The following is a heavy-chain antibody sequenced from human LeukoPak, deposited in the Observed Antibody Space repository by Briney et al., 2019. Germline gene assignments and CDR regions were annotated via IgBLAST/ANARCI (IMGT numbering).Heavy chain of an antibody. CDR3: ARETYSGTQRGFDY. V-gene: IGHV4-30-4*01. CDR1: GGSIRSGDFY. J-gene: IGHJ4*02. CDR2: IYYSGST. Sequence: SETLSLTCTVSGGSIRSGDFYWSWIRQPPGKGLEWIGYIYYSGSTNYNPSLKSRVTISIDMSKTQFSLKLSSVTAADTAVYYWARETYSGTQRGFDYWGQGTLVTVSS. D-gene: IGHD1-26*01.